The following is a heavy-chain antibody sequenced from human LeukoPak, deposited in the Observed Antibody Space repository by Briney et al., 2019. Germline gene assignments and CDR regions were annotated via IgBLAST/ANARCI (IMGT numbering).Heavy chain of an antibody. D-gene: IGHD3-3*01. Sequence: GGSLRLSCAASGFTFSSYSMNWVRQAPGKGLEWVSYISSSSSTIYYADSVKGRFTISRDNAKNSLYLQMNSLRDEDTAVYYCARAQLRFLDDYNWLDPWGQGTLVTVSS. CDR1: GFTFSSYS. J-gene: IGHJ5*02. V-gene: IGHV3-48*02. CDR3: ARAQLRFLDDYNWLDP. CDR2: ISSSSSTI.